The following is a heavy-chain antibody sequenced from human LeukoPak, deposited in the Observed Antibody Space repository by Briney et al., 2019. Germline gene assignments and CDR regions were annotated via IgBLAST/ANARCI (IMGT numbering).Heavy chain of an antibody. CDR2: INHSGST. CDR3: AGQDTGSYYAAYYFDY. D-gene: IGHD1-26*01. CDR1: GGSFSGYY. Sequence: SETLSLTCAVYGGSFSGYYWSWIRQPPGKGLEWIGEINHSGSTNYNPSLKSRVTISVDTSKNQFSLKLSSVTAADTAVYYCAGQDTGSYYAAYYFDYWGQGILVTVSS. V-gene: IGHV4-34*01. J-gene: IGHJ4*02.